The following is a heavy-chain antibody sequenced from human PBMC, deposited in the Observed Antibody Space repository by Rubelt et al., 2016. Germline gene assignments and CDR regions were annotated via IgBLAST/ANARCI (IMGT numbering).Heavy chain of an antibody. Sequence: PSETLSLTCTVSGGSISSYYWSWIRQPPGKGLEWIGYIYYSGSTNYNPSLKSRVTISVDTSKNQFSLKLSSVTAADTAVYYCARGQLVDAFDIWGQGTMVTVSS. CDR2: IYYSGST. D-gene: IGHD6-13*01. CDR3: ARGQLVDAFDI. V-gene: IGHV4-59*12. J-gene: IGHJ3*02. CDR1: GGSISSYY.